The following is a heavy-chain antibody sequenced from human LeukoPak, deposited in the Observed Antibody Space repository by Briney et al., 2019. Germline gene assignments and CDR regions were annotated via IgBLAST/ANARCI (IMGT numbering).Heavy chain of an antibody. J-gene: IGHJ6*02. CDR2: IIPIFGIA. V-gene: IGHV1-69*04. D-gene: IGHD3-10*02. Sequence: SVKVSCKASGGTFSSYAISWVRQAPGQGLEWTGRIIPIFGIANYAQKFQGRVTITADKSTSTAYMELSSLRSEDTAVYYCARALVRGVMFYYYYGMDVWGQGTTVTVSS. CDR3: ARALVRGVMFYYYYGMDV. CDR1: GGTFSSYA.